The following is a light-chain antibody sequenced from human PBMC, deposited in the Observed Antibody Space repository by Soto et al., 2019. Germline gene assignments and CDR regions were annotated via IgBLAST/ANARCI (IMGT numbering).Light chain of an antibody. CDR3: QESYTSPAVS. J-gene: IGKJ4*01. Sequence: DIEMTQCPSSLSASLGDRVTISCRASQNIDNYLNWYQQKPGKAPKLLIYATSTLQSGVPSRSSGSGSGTEFTLTISSLQAEDFATYFCQESYTSPAVSFGGGTKVDI. CDR1: QNIDNY. CDR2: ATS. V-gene: IGKV1-39*01.